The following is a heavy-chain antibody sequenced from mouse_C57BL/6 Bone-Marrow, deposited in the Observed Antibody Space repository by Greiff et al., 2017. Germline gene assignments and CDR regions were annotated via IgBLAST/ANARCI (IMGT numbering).Heavy chain of an antibody. CDR2: IDPSDSYT. D-gene: IGHD1-1*01. V-gene: IGHV1-50*01. CDR1: GYTFTSYW. CDR3: ARELRSVYYFDY. J-gene: IGHJ2*01. Sequence: QVQLQQPGAELVKPGASVKLSCKASGYTFTSYWMQWVKQRPGQGLEWIGEIDPSDSYTNYNQKFKGKATLTVDTSSSTAYRQLSSLTPEDSAVYYCARELRSVYYFDYWGQGTTLTVSS.